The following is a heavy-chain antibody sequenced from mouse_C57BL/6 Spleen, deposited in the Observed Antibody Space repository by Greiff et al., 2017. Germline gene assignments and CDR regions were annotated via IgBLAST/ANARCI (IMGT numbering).Heavy chain of an antibody. Sequence: QVQLQQPGAELVKPGASVKLSCKASGYTFTSYWMQWVKQRPGQGLEWIGEIDPSDSYTNYNQKFKGKATLTVDTSSSTAYMQLSSLTSEDSAVYYCASRTGPDYWGQGTTLTVSS. CDR1: GYTFTSYW. CDR2: IDPSDSYT. D-gene: IGHD4-1*01. CDR3: ASRTGPDY. V-gene: IGHV1-50*01. J-gene: IGHJ2*01.